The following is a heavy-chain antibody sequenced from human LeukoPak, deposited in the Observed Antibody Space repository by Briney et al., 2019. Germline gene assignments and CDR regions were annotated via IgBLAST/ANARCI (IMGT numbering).Heavy chain of an antibody. V-gene: IGHV4-59*01. CDR1: GGSISSYY. Sequence: PSETLSLTCTVSGGSISSYYWTWIRQPPGKGLEWIGYIYHRGSANYNPSLKSRVTISVDTSKNQFSLTLSSVTAADAAVYYCARAGDYYASGSYLGYWGQGTLVTVSS. J-gene: IGHJ4*02. CDR2: IYHRGSA. D-gene: IGHD3-10*01. CDR3: ARAGDYYASGSYLGY.